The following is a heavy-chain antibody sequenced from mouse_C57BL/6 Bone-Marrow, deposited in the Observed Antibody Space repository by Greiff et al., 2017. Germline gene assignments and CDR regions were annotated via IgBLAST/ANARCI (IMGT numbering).Heavy chain of an antibody. V-gene: IGHV1-59*01. D-gene: IGHD1-1*01. CDR3: ARGTTVVPHWYFDV. Sequence: VQLQQPGAELVRPGTSVKLSCKASGYTFTSYWLHWVKQRPGQGLEWIGVIDPSDSYTNYNQKFKGKATLTVVTSSSTAYMQLSSLTSEDSAVYYCARGTTVVPHWYFDVWGTGTTVTVSS. J-gene: IGHJ1*03. CDR2: IDPSDSYT. CDR1: GYTFTSYW.